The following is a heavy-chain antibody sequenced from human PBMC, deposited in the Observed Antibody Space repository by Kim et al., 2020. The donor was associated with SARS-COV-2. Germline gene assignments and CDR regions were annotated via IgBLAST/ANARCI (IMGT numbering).Heavy chain of an antibody. J-gene: IGHJ4*02. D-gene: IGHD6-19*01. V-gene: IGHV3-9*01. CDR3: AKLVGVAVAGTEDYFDY. Sequence: VKGRVTISRDNAKNSLYLQMNSLRAEDTALYCCAKLVGVAVAGTEDYFDYWGQGTLVTVSS.